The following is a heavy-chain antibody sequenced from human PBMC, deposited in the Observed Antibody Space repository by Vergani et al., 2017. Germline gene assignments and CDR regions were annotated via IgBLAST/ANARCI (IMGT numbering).Heavy chain of an antibody. J-gene: IGHJ4*02. CDR1: GFTFSSYA. D-gene: IGHD5-12*01. Sequence: EVQLLESGGGLVQPGGSLRLSCAASGFTFSSYAMSWVRQAPGKGLEWVSAISGSGGSTYYADSVKGRFTLSRDNTKNTLYQQMNSLRDEDTAVYYYAKDFHSGYELEEGPFDYWGQGTLVTVSS. CDR2: ISGSGGST. V-gene: IGHV3-23*01. CDR3: AKDFHSGYELEEGPFDY.